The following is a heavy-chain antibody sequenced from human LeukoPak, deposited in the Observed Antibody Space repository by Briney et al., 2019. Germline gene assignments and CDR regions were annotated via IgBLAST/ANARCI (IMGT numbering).Heavy chain of an antibody. J-gene: IGHJ3*02. CDR1: GFTFSSYT. D-gene: IGHD7-27*01. CDR3: ARELGAFDI. Sequence: PGQSLKLSCAASGFTFSSYTMNWVRQAPGKGLEWVSSISSSSSYIYYADSLKGRLTISRHNAKNSLYLQMNSLRAEDTAVYYCARELGAFDIWGQGTMVTVSS. V-gene: IGHV3-21*01. CDR2: ISSSSSYI.